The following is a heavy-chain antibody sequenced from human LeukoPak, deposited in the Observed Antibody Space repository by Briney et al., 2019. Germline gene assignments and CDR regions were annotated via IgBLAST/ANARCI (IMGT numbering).Heavy chain of an antibody. CDR1: GFTFSSYA. CDR2: ISGSGGST. V-gene: IGHV3-23*01. J-gene: IGHJ4*02. Sequence: GGSLRLSCAASGFTFSSYAMSWVRQAPGKGLEWVSAISGSGGSTYYADSVKGRFTISRDNSKNTLYLQMNSLRAEDTAVYYCAKDLRMYYYDSSGYPFALDYWGQGTWSPSPQ. CDR3: AKDLRMYYYDSSGYPFALDY. D-gene: IGHD3-22*01.